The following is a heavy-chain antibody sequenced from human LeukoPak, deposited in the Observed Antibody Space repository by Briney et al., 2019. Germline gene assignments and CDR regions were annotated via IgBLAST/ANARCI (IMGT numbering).Heavy chain of an antibody. CDR3: AYFNHDYWYFDL. Sequence: GGSLRLSCATSGFTFSSYAMSWVRQAPGKGLEWVSYISSSSYTNYADSVKGRFTISRDNAKNSLYLQMNSLRAEDTAVYYCAYFNHDYWYFDLWGRGTLVTVSS. D-gene: IGHD1-14*01. CDR2: ISSSSYT. CDR1: GFTFSSYA. J-gene: IGHJ2*01. V-gene: IGHV3-11*03.